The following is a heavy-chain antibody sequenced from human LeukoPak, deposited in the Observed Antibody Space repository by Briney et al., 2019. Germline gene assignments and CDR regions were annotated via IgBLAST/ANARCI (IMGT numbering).Heavy chain of an antibody. Sequence: PGGSLRLSCAASGITFSSYWMHWVRHAPGKGLVWVSRINSDGSSTSYADYVKGRFTISRDNAKNTLYLQMNSLRAEDTAVYYCAAYDSSGYSTKYFQHWGQGTLVTVSS. CDR2: INSDGSST. CDR1: GITFSSYW. D-gene: IGHD3-22*01. CDR3: AAYDSSGYSTKYFQH. V-gene: IGHV3-74*01. J-gene: IGHJ1*01.